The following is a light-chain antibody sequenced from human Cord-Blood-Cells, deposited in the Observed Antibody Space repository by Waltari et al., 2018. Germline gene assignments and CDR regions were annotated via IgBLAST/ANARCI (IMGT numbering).Light chain of an antibody. V-gene: IGKV1-39*01. Sequence: DIQMTQSPFSLSASVGDRVTIPCRASQSISSYLNWYQQKPGKAPKLLIYAASSLQSGVPSRFSGSGSVTDFTLTISSLQPEDFATYYCQQSYSTPLTFGGGTKVEIK. CDR2: AAS. J-gene: IGKJ4*01. CDR1: QSISSY. CDR3: QQSYSTPLT.